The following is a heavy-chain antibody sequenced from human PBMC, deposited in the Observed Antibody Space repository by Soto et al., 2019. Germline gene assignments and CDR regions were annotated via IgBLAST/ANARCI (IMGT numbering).Heavy chain of an antibody. J-gene: IGHJ5*02. CDR3: AGNYCSSTSCYANWFDP. CDR1: GGSISSYY. CDR2: IYYSGST. Sequence: SETLSLTCTVSGGSISSYYWSWIRQPPGKGLEWIGYIYYSGSTNYNPSLKSRVTISVDTSKNQFSLKLSSVTAADTAVYYCAGNYCSSTSCYANWFDPWGQGTLVTVSS. D-gene: IGHD2-2*01. V-gene: IGHV4-59*08.